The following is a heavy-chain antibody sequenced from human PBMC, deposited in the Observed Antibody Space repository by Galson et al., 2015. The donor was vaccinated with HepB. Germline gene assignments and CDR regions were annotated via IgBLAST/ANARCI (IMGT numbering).Heavy chain of an antibody. Sequence: SLRLSCAASGFIFTSYNMNWVRQAPGKGLEWISSITSKSTYMFYADSVKGRFTISRDNAKNSLFLQMNSLRDEDTAVYFCARDPYAGGYTPGYYHYYMGVWGKGTAVTVSS. CDR3: ARDPYAGGYTPGYYHYYMGV. CDR2: ITSKSTYM. J-gene: IGHJ6*03. V-gene: IGHV3-21*01. D-gene: IGHD5-12*01. CDR1: GFIFTSYN.